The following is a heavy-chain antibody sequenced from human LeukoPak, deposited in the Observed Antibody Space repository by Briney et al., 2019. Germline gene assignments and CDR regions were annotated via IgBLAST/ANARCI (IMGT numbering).Heavy chain of an antibody. Sequence: GGSLRLSCAASGFTFSGDTMNWVRQAPGKGLEWVSSLSSGSKYIYYADSVKGRFTISRDNAKSSLYLQMNSLRADDTAVYYCARGGTVATGIGSWGQGTLVTVSS. J-gene: IGHJ5*02. CDR1: GFTFSGDT. CDR3: ARGGTVATGIGS. V-gene: IGHV3-21*01. D-gene: IGHD6-13*01. CDR2: LSSGSKYI.